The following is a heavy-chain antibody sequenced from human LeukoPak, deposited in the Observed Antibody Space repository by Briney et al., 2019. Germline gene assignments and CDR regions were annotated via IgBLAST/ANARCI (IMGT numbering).Heavy chain of an antibody. CDR2: ISGSGGST. D-gene: IGHD3-10*01. V-gene: IGHV3-23*01. J-gene: IGHJ4*02. Sequence: RPGGSLRLSCAASGFTFSSYAMSWVRQAPGKGLEWVSAISGSGGSTYYADSVKGRFTISGDNSKNTLYLQMNSLRAEDTAVYYCAKVNGYGSGSYYNFPHFDYWGQGTLVTVSS. CDR3: AKVNGYGSGSYYNFPHFDY. CDR1: GFTFSSYA.